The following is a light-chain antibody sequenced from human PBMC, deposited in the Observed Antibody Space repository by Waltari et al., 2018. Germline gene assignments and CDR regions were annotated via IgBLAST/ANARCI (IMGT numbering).Light chain of an antibody. CDR2: QDS. CDR3: QAWDSSTVV. CDR1: KLGDKY. Sequence: SYELTQPPSVSVSPGQTASITCSGDKLGDKYVCWYQQKPGQSPLLVIHQDSKRPSGIPVRFSGYNSGNTATLTSRGTQALDEADYYCQAWDSSTVVFGGGTKLPVL. V-gene: IGLV3-1*01. J-gene: IGLJ2*01.